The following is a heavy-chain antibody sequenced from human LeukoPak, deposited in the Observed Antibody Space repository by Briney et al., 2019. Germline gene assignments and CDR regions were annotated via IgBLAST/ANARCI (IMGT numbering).Heavy chain of an antibody. D-gene: IGHD1-26*01. CDR1: GFTFSYYS. CDR3: ASLSGSYDSGNWFDP. CDR2: ISSSSTI. V-gene: IGHV3-48*01. Sequence: GRSLRLSCTASGFTFSYYSMNWVRQAPGKGLEWVSYISSSSTIYYADSVKGRFTISRDNAKNSLYLQMNSLRAEDTAVYYCASLSGSYDSGNWFDPWGQGTLVTVSS. J-gene: IGHJ5*02.